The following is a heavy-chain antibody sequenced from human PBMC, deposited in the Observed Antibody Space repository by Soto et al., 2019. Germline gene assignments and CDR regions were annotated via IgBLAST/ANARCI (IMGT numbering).Heavy chain of an antibody. CDR2: ISSSSSYI. CDR3: ARGPIAAAGTFYWFDP. D-gene: IGHD6-13*01. J-gene: IGHJ5*02. CDR1: GFTFRSYS. Sequence: GGSLRLSCAASGFTFRSYSLNWVRQAPWKGLEWVSSISSSSSYIYYADSVKGRFTISRDNAKNSLYLQMNSLRAEDTAVYYCARGPIAAAGTFYWFDPWGQGTLVTVSS. V-gene: IGHV3-21*01.